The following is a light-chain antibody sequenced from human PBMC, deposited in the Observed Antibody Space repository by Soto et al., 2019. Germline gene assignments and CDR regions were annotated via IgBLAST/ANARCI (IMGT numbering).Light chain of an antibody. Sequence: DIVMTQSPDSLGVSLGERATIKCKSSKSILYNVNNKNYLGWYQQKAGQPPKLLLYWASYRESGVPDRFSGSGSGTDFDLTLSSLQAEEGAVYKGQQYYDTAWTFGQGTKLDIK. CDR1: KSILYNVNNKNY. CDR3: QQYYDTAWT. V-gene: IGKV4-1*01. CDR2: WAS. J-gene: IGKJ1*01.